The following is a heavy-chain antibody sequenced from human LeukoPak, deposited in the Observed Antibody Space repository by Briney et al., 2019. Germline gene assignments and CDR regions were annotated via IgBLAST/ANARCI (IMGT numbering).Heavy chain of an antibody. V-gene: IGHV4-59*01. D-gene: IGHD4-17*01. CDR2: IYYSGST. J-gene: IGHJ6*02. CDR3: ARASGFYGVAYYGMDV. CDR1: GGSISSYY. Sequence: SETLSLTCTVSGGSISSYYWSWIRQPPGKGLEWIGYIYYSGSTNYNPSLKSRVAISVDTSKNQFSLKLSSVTAADTAVYYCARASGFYGVAYYGMDVWGQGTTVTVSS.